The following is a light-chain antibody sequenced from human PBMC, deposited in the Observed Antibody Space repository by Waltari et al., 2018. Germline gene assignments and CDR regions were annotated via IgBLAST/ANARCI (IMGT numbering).Light chain of an antibody. J-gene: IGKJ3*01. CDR2: AAS. CDR1: QGIRND. Sequence: AIQMTQSPSSLSASVGDRVTITCRSSQGIRNDLGWYQQKPGKAPKLLIYAASSLQSGVPSRCSGSGSGTDFTLIISSLQPEDFATYYCLQDYNYPFTFGPGTKVDIK. CDR3: LQDYNYPFT. V-gene: IGKV1-6*01.